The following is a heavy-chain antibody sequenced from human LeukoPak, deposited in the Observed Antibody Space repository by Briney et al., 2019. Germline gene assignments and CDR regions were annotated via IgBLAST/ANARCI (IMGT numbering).Heavy chain of an antibody. D-gene: IGHD3-3*02. J-gene: IGHJ6*03. CDR1: GFTFSSYS. V-gene: IGHV3-21*04. CDR3: AKGDRIFTSFMDV. CDR2: ISSSSSYI. Sequence: GGSLRLSCAASGFTFSSYSMNWVRQAPGKGLEWVSSISSSSSYIYYADSVKGRFTISRDNAKNSLYLQMNSLRAEDTAVYYCAKGDRIFTSFMDVWGKGTTVTISS.